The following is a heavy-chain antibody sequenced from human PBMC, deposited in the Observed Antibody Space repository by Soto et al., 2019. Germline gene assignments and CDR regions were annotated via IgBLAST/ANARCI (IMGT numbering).Heavy chain of an antibody. CDR2: ISYDGSNK. V-gene: IGHV3-30-3*01. J-gene: IGHJ5*02. D-gene: IGHD3-3*01. CDR3: ASSITIFGVVIPA. CDR1: GFTFSSYA. Sequence: QVQLVESGGGVVQPGRSLRLSCAASGFTFSSYAMHWVRQAPGKGLEWVAVISYDGSNKYYADSVKGRFTISRDNSKNTLYLQMSSLRAEDKAVYYCASSITIFGVVIPAWGQGTLVTVSS.